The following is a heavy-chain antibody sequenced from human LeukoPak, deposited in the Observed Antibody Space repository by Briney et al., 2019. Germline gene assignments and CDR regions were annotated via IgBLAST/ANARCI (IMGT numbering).Heavy chain of an antibody. CDR1: GYTFTGYY. CDR2: INPNSGGT. CDR3: ATGDYYGSGSYHTRNFDY. V-gene: IGHV1-2*02. Sequence: ASVKVSCKASGYTFTGYYMHWVRQAPGQGLEWMGWINPNSGGTNYAQKFQGRVTMTRDTSISTAYMELYSLRSDDTAVYYCATGDYYGSGSYHTRNFDYWGQGTLVTVSS. D-gene: IGHD3-10*01. J-gene: IGHJ4*02.